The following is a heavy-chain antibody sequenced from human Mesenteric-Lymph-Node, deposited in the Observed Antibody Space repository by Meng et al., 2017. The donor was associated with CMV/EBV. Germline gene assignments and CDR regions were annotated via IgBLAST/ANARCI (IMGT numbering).Heavy chain of an antibody. J-gene: IGHJ4*02. Sequence: ASVKVSCKASGYTFTSYGISWVRQAPGQGLEWMGWISAYNGNTNYAQKLQGRVTMTTDTSTSTAYMELRSLRSDDTAVYYCARAPIESPRSLLTYFDYGGQGTLVTVSS. CDR1: GYTFTSYG. CDR2: ISAYNGNT. V-gene: IGHV1-18*01. D-gene: IGHD2-15*01. CDR3: ARAPIESPRSLLTYFDY.